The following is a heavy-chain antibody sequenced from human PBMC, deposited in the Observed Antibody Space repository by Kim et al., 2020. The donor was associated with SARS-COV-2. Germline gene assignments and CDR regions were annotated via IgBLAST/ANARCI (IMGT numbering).Heavy chain of an antibody. CDR3: ARYFESSDYYDSTGGMDV. CDR1: GGSISSGGYY. J-gene: IGHJ6*02. V-gene: IGHV4-31*03. CDR2: IYYSGST. D-gene: IGHD3-22*01. Sequence: SETLSLTCTVSGGSISSGGYYWSWIRQHPGKGLEWIGYIYYSGSTYYNPSLKSRVTISVDTSKNQFSLKLSSVTAADTAVYYCARYFESSDYYDSTGGMDVWGQGTTVTVSS.